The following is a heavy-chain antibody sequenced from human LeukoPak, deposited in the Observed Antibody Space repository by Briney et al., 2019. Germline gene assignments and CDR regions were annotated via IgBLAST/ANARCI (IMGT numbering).Heavy chain of an antibody. CDR3: AVAAAGTLFDP. V-gene: IGHV4-59*01. CDR1: GGSISSYY. D-gene: IGHD6-13*01. CDR2: NYYSGST. J-gene: IGHJ5*02. Sequence: SSETLSLTCTVPGGSISSYYWSWLRQPPGKGLEWIGYNYYSGSTNYNPSLKSRVTISVDTSKNQFSLKLSSVTAADTAVYYCAVAAAGTLFDPWGQGTLVTVSS.